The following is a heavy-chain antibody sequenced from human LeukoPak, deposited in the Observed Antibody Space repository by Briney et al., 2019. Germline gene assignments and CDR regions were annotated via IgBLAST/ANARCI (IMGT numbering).Heavy chain of an antibody. CDR3: ARLSYGSSSWLY. D-gene: IGHD6-13*01. J-gene: IGHJ4*02. V-gene: IGHV3-7*01. Sequence: GGSLRLSCAASGFTFSSYWMSGVRQAPGKGLEWVTNIKQDGSEKYYVDSVKGRFTISRDNAMHSLFLQMNSLRDEDTAVYYCARLSYGSSSWLYWGQGTLVTVSS. CDR2: IKQDGSEK. CDR1: GFTFSSYW.